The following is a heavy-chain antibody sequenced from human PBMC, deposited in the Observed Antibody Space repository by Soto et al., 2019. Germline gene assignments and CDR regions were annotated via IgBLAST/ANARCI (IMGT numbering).Heavy chain of an antibody. CDR1: GGTFTSHA. Sequence: QVQLVQSGAEVTKPGSSMKVSCKASGGTFTSHAISWVRQAPGQGLEWMGGIVPYINTANYAQKFQGRVTISADESMTTAYMEVSGLTSGDTAIYYCARHRPYFGSGSYFYGMDVWGQGTTVTVSS. J-gene: IGHJ6*02. CDR2: IVPYINTA. V-gene: IGHV1-69*01. CDR3: ARHRPYFGSGSYFYGMDV. D-gene: IGHD3-10*01.